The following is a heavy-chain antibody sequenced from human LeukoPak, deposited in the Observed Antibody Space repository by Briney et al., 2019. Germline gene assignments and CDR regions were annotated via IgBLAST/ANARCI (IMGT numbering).Heavy chain of an antibody. D-gene: IGHD6-19*01. CDR1: GYSFNGYY. CDR3: ARGPRYISGRYAESFSIDY. Sequence: ASVKVSCKASGYSFNGYYLHWLRQAPGQAFEWMGWINPDTGGTNYVHKFQGRVTMTRGTSISAAYMELSSLRSGDTAIYYCARGPRYISGRYAESFSIDYWGQGTLVTVSS. V-gene: IGHV1-2*02. J-gene: IGHJ4*02. CDR2: INPDTGGT.